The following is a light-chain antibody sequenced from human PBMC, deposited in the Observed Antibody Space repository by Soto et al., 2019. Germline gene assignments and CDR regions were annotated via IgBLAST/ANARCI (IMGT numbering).Light chain of an antibody. V-gene: IGKV3-15*01. CDR1: QSVSSN. CDR3: QQYNNWPLT. J-gene: IGKJ4*01. CDR2: GAS. Sequence: EIVMTQSPATLSVSPGERATLSCRARQSVSSNLAWYQQKPGQAPRLLIYGASTRATGIPARFSGSRSGTEFTLTISSLQSEDFAVYYCQQYNNWPLTFGGGTKVEIK.